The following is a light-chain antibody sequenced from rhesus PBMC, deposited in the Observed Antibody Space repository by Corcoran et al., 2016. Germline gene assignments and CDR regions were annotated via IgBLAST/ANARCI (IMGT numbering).Light chain of an antibody. V-gene: IGKV1-28*02. CDR3: LQRDRYPFT. J-gene: IGKJ3*01. Sequence: DIQMTQSPSSLSPSVGHTVTITCRSSHDISSYLNWFQQKRGKAPKLRIYDESSLESGVPSRFRGIGTGTDFTLPISSLPPEDFATYSFLQRDRYPFTFDPGTKLDI. CDR1: HDISSY. CDR2: DES.